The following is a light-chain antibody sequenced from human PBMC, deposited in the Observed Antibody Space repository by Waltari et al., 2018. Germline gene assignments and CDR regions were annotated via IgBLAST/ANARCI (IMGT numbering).Light chain of an antibody. CDR1: QSISTW. J-gene: IGKJ1*01. CDR2: AAS. Sequence: DIQMTQSPSTLSASVGDRVTITCRASQSISTWLAWYQQKPGKAPKLLSYAASHLESWVPSRFSGSGSGTEFTLTISSLQPDDFATYYCQQYNDYLGTFGPGTKVEI. CDR3: QQYNDYLGT. V-gene: IGKV1-5*03.